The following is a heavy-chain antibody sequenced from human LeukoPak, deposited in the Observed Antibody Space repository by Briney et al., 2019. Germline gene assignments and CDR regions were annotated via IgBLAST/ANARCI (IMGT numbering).Heavy chain of an antibody. CDR2: ITSDGSTT. Sequence: PGGSLRLSCVGSGFSLSDYWMHRVRQTPGKGLMWVSRITSDGSTTWYADSVKGRFTVSRDNAKNTLFLEMNSLRDEDTAVYYCAGDYFWGRLFWGQGTLVTVSS. D-gene: IGHD3-3*01. CDR1: GFSLSDYW. J-gene: IGHJ4*01. CDR3: AGDYFWGRLF. V-gene: IGHV3-74*01.